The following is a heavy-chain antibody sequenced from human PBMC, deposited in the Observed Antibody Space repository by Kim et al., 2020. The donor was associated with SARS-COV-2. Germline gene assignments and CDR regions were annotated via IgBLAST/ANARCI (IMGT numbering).Heavy chain of an antibody. CDR3: AKDRTLYYDFWSGYDRPRDGMDV. V-gene: IGHV3-23*01. D-gene: IGHD3-3*01. CDR1: GFTFSSYA. J-gene: IGHJ6*02. Sequence: GGSLRLSCAASGFTFSSYAMSWVRQAPGKGLEWVSAISGSGGSTYYADSVKGRFTISRDNSKNTLYLQMNSLRAEDTAVYYCAKDRTLYYDFWSGYDRPRDGMDVWGQGTTVTVYS. CDR2: ISGSGGST.